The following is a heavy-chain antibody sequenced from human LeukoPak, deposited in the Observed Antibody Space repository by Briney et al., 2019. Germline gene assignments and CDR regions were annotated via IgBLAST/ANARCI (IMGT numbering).Heavy chain of an antibody. CDR3: ARDGPTTVTRYGLDY. Sequence: GASVKVSCKASGYTFTSYGISWVRQAPGQGLEWMGWISAYNGNTNYAQRFQGRVTMTTDTSTSSAYMELRGLRSDDTAVYYCARDGPTTVTRYGLDYWGQGTLVTVSS. CDR2: ISAYNGNT. D-gene: IGHD4-17*01. CDR1: GYTFTSYG. V-gene: IGHV1-18*01. J-gene: IGHJ4*02.